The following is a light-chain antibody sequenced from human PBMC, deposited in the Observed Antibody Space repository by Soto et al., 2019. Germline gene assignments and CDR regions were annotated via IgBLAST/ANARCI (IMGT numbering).Light chain of an antibody. J-gene: IGLJ2*01. CDR3: CSYAGSSTPAI. CDR2: EGI. CDR1: SSDVGSYNL. V-gene: IGLV2-23*01. Sequence: QLVLTQPASVSGSPGQSITISCTGTSSDVGSYNLVSWYQHHPGKAPKLMIFEGIKRPSGVSNRFSGSKSDITASLTISGLQAEDEADYYCCSYAGSSTPAIFGGGTKLTVL.